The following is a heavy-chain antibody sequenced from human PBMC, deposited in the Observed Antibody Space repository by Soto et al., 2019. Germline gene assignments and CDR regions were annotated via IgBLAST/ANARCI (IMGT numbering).Heavy chain of an antibody. D-gene: IGHD6-13*01. CDR1: RYRFTKSW. V-gene: IGHV5-10-1*01. Sequence: LMISCRGSRYRFTKSWVNWLRQMPAKCPEWMGKIDPTESHTNYSPSFQGHVTISVDNSKNTLYLQMNSLRTQDTAVYYCAKIKRLGAAADYYYGMGVWGQGTTVTVSS. CDR3: AKIKRLGAAADYYYGMGV. CDR2: IDPTESHT. J-gene: IGHJ6*02.